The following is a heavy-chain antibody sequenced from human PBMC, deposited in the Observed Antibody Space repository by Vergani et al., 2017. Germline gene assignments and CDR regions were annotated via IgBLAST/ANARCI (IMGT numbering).Heavy chain of an antibody. Sequence: QVQLQESGPGLVTPSQTLSLICTVSGGSISSGDYYWTWIRQPPGKGLEWIGYISYSGTTYYNPSLKSRVTMSVDTSKNQFSLKLSSVTAADTAVYYCARVGTSSNRDYFDYWGQGTLVTVSS. CDR1: GGSISSGDYY. J-gene: IGHJ4*02. CDR3: ARVGTSSNRDYFDY. V-gene: IGHV4-30-4*08. D-gene: IGHD2-2*01. CDR2: ISYSGTT.